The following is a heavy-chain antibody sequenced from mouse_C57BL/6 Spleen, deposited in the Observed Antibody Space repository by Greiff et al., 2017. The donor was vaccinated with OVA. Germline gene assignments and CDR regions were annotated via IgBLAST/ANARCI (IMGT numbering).Heavy chain of an antibody. CDR1: GFTFSSYA. J-gene: IGHJ4*01. Sequence: EVQLVESGAGLVKPGASLKLSCAASGFTFSSYAMSWVRQTPEKRLEWVGTISAGGSYTYYPDNVKGRFTISRDTAKNNLYLQMSHLTAEDTAMYYCARGVATGPYAMGYWGQGTSVTVSS. CDR2: ISAGGSYT. CDR3: ARGVATGPYAMGY. V-gene: IGHV5-4*01.